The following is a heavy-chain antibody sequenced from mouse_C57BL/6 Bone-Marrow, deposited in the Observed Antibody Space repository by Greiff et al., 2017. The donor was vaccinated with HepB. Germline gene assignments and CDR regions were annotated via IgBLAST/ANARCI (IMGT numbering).Heavy chain of an antibody. J-gene: IGHJ3*01. CDR1: GFTFSDFY. CDR2: SRNKANDYTT. V-gene: IGHV7-1*01. Sequence: EVQGVESGGGLVQSGRSLRLSCATSGFTFSDFYMEWVRQAPGKGLEWIAASRNKANDYTTEYSASVKGRFIVSRDTSQSILYLQMNALRAEDTAIYYCARVDYDYDEEAGWFAYWGQGTLVTVSA. CDR3: ARVDYDYDEEAGWFAY. D-gene: IGHD2-4*01.